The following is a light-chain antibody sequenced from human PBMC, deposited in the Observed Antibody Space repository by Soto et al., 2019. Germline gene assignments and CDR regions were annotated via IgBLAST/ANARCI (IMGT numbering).Light chain of an antibody. CDR2: GES. CDR1: QSVSSSY. J-gene: IGKJ4*01. Sequence: EIVLTQSPGTLSLSPGERATLSCRASQSVSSSYLAWYQQKPGQAPRLLIYGESSRATGIPERFRGSGSGAAFPLPVRSLEPEDFAVYYCKQYGSLPLTFGGGPKVDIK. V-gene: IGKV3-20*01. CDR3: KQYGSLPLT.